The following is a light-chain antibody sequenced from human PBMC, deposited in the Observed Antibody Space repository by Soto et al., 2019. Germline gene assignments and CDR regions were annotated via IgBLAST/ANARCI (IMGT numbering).Light chain of an antibody. V-gene: IGLV2-8*01. J-gene: IGLJ2*01. CDR3: SSYAGSKTL. CDR2: EVS. CDR1: SSDVGGYNY. Sequence: QSVLTQPPSASGSPGQSVTISCTRTSSDVGGYNYVSWYQQHPGKAPKLMIYEVSKRPSGVPDRFSGSKSGNTASLTVSGLQAEDEADYYCSSYAGSKTLFGGGTKLTVL.